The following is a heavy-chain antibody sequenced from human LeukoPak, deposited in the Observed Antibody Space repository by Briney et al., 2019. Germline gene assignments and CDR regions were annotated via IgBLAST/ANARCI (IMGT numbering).Heavy chain of an antibody. V-gene: IGHV1-18*01. CDR2: ISAYNGNT. J-gene: IGHJ3*02. Sequence: ASVKVSCKASGYTFTSYGISWVRQAPGQGLEWMGWISAYNGNTNYAQKLQGRVTMTTDTSTSTAYMELRSLRSDDTAVYYCARDRRITMVRGVPLDDAFDIWGQGTMVTVSS. CDR1: GYTFTSYG. D-gene: IGHD3-10*01. CDR3: ARDRRITMVRGVPLDDAFDI.